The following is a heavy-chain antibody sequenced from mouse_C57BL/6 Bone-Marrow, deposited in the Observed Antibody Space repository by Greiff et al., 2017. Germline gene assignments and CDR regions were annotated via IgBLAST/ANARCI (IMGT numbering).Heavy chain of an antibody. CDR1: GYTFTSYW. V-gene: IGHV1-69*01. J-gene: IGHJ4*01. Sequence: VQLQQPGAELVMPGASVKLSCKASGYTFTSYWMHWVKQRPGQGLEWIGEIDPSDSYTNYNQKFKGKSTLTVDKSSSTAYMQLSSLTSEDSAVYYCARRGSNMDYWGQGTSVTVSS. CDR3: ARRGSNMDY. CDR2: IDPSDSYT. D-gene: IGHD1-1*01.